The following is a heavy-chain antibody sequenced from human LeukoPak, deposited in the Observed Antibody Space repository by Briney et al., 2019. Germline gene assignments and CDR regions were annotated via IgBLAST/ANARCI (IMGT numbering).Heavy chain of an antibody. J-gene: IGHJ4*02. CDR1: GFTYSSYG. CDR2: IRDDGGHK. CDR3: AKEASRGSSFAYTPIEKPYYLDY. V-gene: IGHV3-30*02. D-gene: IGHD3-16*01. Sequence: GGSLRLSCAASGFTYSSYGMHWVRQAPGKGLEWVAFIRDDGGHKYYADSVKGRFTISRDNSKNTLYLQMNSLRAEDTAVYYCAKEASRGSSFAYTPIEKPYYLDYWGQGTLVTVSS.